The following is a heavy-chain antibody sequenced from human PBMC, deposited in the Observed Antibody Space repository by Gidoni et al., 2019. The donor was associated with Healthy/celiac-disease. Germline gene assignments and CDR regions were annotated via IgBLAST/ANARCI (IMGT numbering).Heavy chain of an antibody. Sequence: EVQLLESGGGLVQPGGSLRLSWAASGFTLSSYAMRWVRQAPGKGLAWVADISGSGGSTYYADSVKGRFTISRDNSKNTLYLQMNSLRAEDTAVYYCAKDCQRDAFDIWGQGTMVTVSS. J-gene: IGHJ3*02. CDR2: ISGSGGST. CDR3: AKDCQRDAFDI. D-gene: IGHD2-2*01. CDR1: GFTLSSYA. V-gene: IGHV3-23*01.